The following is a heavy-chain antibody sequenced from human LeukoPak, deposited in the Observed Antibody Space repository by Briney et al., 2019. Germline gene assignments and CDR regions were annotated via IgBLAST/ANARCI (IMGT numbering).Heavy chain of an antibody. J-gene: IGHJ6*02. CDR3: ARESIAAREYYYGMDV. V-gene: IGHV1-46*01. CDR2: INPSGGST. CDR1: GYTFTSYY. D-gene: IGHD6-6*01. Sequence: ASVKVSCKASGYTFTSYYMHWVRQAPGQGLEWMGIINPSGGSTSYAQKFQGRVTMTRDTSTSTVYMELSSLRSEDTAVHYCARESIAAREYYYGMDVWGQGTTVTVSS.